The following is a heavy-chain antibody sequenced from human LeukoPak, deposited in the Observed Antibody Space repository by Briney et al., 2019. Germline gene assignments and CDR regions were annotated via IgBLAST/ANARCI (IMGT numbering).Heavy chain of an antibody. CDR3: ARRAWGGFFSGY. Sequence: GGSLRLSCAASGFTFSSYWMTWVRQAPGKGLEWVANINQDGSEKYYVDSVKGRFTFSRDNAKNSVYLHINSLRADDTAVYYCARRAWGGFFSGYWGQGTLVTVSS. CDR2: INQDGSEK. V-gene: IGHV3-7*01. D-gene: IGHD3-16*01. J-gene: IGHJ4*02. CDR1: GFTFSSYW.